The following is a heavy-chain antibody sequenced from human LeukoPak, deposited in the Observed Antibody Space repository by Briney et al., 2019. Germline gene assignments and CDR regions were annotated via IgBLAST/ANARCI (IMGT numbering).Heavy chain of an antibody. CDR2: IFYSGTT. CDR1: GGSISSHF. Sequence: SETLSLTCTVSGGSISSHFWSWIRQPPGKGLEWIGYIFYSGTTKYNPSLRSRVTISVDTSKNQFSLKLSSVTAADTAVYYCARAETYYDILTGYYIPDAFDYWGQGTLVTVSS. CDR3: ARAETYYDILTGYYIPDAFDY. J-gene: IGHJ4*02. V-gene: IGHV4-59*11. D-gene: IGHD3-9*01.